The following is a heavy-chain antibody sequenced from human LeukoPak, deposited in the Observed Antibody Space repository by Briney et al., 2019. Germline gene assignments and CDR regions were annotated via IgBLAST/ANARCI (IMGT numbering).Heavy chain of an antibody. CDR2: IKQDGSEK. Sequence: GGSLRLSCAASGFTFGSYWMSWVRQAPGKGLERVANIKQDGSEKYYVDSVKGRFTISRDNAKNSLYLQMNSLRAEDTAVYYCARGKVWFDPWGQGTLVTVSS. J-gene: IGHJ5*02. V-gene: IGHV3-7*01. CDR1: GFTFGSYW. CDR3: ARGKVWFDP.